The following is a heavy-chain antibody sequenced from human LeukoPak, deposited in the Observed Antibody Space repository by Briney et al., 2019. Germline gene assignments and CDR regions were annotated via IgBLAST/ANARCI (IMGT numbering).Heavy chain of an antibody. D-gene: IGHD6-6*01. V-gene: IGHV4-31*03. CDR3: AREISPADSSSAFDY. CDR1: GGSISSGGYY. Sequence: SQTLSLTCTVSGGSISSGGYYWSWIRQHPGKGLEWIGYIYYSGSTYYNPSLKSRVTISVDTSKNQFSLKLNSVTAADTAIYYCAREISPADSSSAFDYWGQGTLVTVSS. J-gene: IGHJ4*02. CDR2: IYYSGST.